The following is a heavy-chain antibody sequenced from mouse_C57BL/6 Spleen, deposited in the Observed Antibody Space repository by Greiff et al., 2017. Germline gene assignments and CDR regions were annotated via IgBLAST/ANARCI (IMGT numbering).Heavy chain of an antibody. V-gene: IGHV1-18*01. Sequence: EVQLQQSGPELVKPGASVTIPCKASGYIFTDYNMDWVKQSHGKSLEWIGDINPNNGGTIYNQKFKGKATLTVDKASSTAYMELRSLTSEDTAFYYCARERGGGLRRFAYWGQGTLVTVSA. D-gene: IGHD2-4*01. CDR1: GYIFTDYN. CDR2: INPNNGGT. J-gene: IGHJ3*01. CDR3: ARERGGGLRRFAY.